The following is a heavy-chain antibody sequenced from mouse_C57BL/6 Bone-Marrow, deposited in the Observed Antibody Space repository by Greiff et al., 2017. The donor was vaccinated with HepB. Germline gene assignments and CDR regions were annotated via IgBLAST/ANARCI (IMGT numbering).Heavy chain of an antibody. V-gene: IGHV6-3*01. D-gene: IGHD4-1*01. CDR3: TGHFGTGYFDY. Sequence: EVQGVESGGGLVQPGGSMKLSCVASGFTFSNYWMNWVRQSPEKGLEWVAQIRLKSDNYATHYAESVKGRFTISRDDSKSSVYLQMNNLRAEDTGIYYCTGHFGTGYFDYWGQGTTLTVSS. CDR1: GFTFSNYW. CDR2: IRLKSDNYAT. J-gene: IGHJ2*01.